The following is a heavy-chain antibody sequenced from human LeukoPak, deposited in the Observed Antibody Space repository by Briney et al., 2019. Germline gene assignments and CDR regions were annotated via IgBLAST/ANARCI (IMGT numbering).Heavy chain of an antibody. V-gene: IGHV1-69*05. D-gene: IGHD3-22*01. CDR1: GGTFSNYA. CDR3: ARGGEANYYDTSGYYLYYY. CDR2: IIPIFGTT. Sequence: SVKVSCKASGGTFSNYAISWVRQPPGQGLEWMGRIIPIFGTTNYAQKFQGRVTITTDESTSTAYMELSSLRSEDTAVYYCARGGEANYYDTSGYYLYYYWGQGTLVTVSS. J-gene: IGHJ4*02.